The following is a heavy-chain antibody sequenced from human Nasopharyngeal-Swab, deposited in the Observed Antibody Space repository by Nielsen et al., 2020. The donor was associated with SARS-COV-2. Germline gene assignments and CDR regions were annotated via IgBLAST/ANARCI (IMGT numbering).Heavy chain of an antibody. J-gene: IGHJ4*02. CDR2: FDPEDGET. V-gene: IGHV1-24*01. CDR3: ATGQQGRGKGGET. Sequence: WVRQAPGQGLEWMGGFDPEDGETIYAQKFQGRVTMTEDTSTDTAYMELSSLRSEEKAVDYGATGQQGRGKGGETGGQGTL. D-gene: IGHD3-16*01.